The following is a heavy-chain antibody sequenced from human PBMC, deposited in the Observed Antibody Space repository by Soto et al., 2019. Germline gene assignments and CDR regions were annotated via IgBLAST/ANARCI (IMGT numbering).Heavy chain of an antibody. Sequence: QVQLVQSGAEVKKPGASVTVSCQASGFTFNTYVITWVRQAPGQGLEWLGWISGYHGNTNYAQKVQGRVTMTTDTPTSTADMELRSLRSDDKAVYYCARGGSGSYRMCDYWCQGTRVTVSS. CDR3: ARGGSGSYRMCDY. V-gene: IGHV1-18*01. J-gene: IGHJ4*02. CDR1: GFTFNTYV. D-gene: IGHD1-26*01. CDR2: ISGYHGNT.